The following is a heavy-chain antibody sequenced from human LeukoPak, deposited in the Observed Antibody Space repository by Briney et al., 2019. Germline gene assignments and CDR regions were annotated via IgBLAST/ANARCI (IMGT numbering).Heavy chain of an antibody. CDR2: IYHSGST. CDR1: GGSISSGGYS. J-gene: IGHJ5*02. Sequence: SQTLSLTCAVSGGSISSGGYSWSWIRQPPGKGLKWIGYIYHSGSTYYNPSLKSRVTISVDRSKNQFSLKLSSVTAADTAVYYCARSNYYGSGSYSPWGQGTLVTVSS. V-gene: IGHV4-30-2*01. CDR3: ARSNYYGSGSYSP. D-gene: IGHD3-10*01.